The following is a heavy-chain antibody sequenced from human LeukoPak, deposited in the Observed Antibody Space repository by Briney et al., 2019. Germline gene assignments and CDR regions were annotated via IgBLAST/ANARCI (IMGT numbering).Heavy chain of an antibody. V-gene: IGHV3-48*03. Sequence: PGGSLRLSCVVSGFTFSSYEMNWVRQAPGLGLEWFSYICSRGSYIYYAECVKGRFTISRDNAKNSLYLKMNSLRAEDTAVYSCARDLYYFGSGSYVPGLPVYWGQGTLVTVSS. CDR2: ICSRGSYI. J-gene: IGHJ4*02. D-gene: IGHD3-10*01. CDR1: GFTFSSYE. CDR3: ARDLYYFGSGSYVPGLPVY.